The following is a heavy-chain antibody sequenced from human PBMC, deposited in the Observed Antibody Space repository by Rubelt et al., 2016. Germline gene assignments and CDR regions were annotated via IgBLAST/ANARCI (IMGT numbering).Heavy chain of an antibody. Sequence: QVQLQQWGAGLLKPSESLSLTCAVYGGSFSGYYWNWIRQPPGKGLEWIGEINHSGRPHYNPSLQSRVTIKGDTSTNQCSLKLSSVTAADTAVYYCARLAQQVHSFDYWGQGTLVTVSS. D-gene: IGHD6-13*01. V-gene: IGHV4-34*01. CDR2: INHSGRP. CDR3: ARLAQQVHSFDY. CDR1: GGSFSGYY. J-gene: IGHJ4*02.